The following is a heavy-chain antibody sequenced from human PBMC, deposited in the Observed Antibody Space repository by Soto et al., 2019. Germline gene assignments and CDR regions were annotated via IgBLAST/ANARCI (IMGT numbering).Heavy chain of an antibody. Sequence: PSETLSLTCTVSGGSISSYYWSWIRQPPGKGLEWIGYIYYSGSTNYNPSLKSRVTISVDTSKNQFSLKLSSVTAADTAVYYCAREGSGIAAAGTLDYWGQGTLVTVSS. V-gene: IGHV4-59*01. CDR3: AREGSGIAAAGTLDY. CDR2: IYYSGST. J-gene: IGHJ4*02. D-gene: IGHD6-13*01. CDR1: GGSISSYY.